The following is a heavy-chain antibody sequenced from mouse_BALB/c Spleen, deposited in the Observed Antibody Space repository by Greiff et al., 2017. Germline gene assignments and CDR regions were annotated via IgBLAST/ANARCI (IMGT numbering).Heavy chain of an antibody. CDR3: ARRGTTVVAPMDY. J-gene: IGHJ4*01. D-gene: IGHD1-1*01. CDR1: GFTFSSYG. Sequence: EVQVVESGGDLVKPGGSLKLSCAASGFTFSSYGMSWVRQTPDKRLEWVATISSGGSYNYYPDSVKGRFTISRDNAKNTLYLQMSSLKSEDTAMYYCARRGTTVVAPMDYWGQGTSVTVSS. V-gene: IGHV5-6*01. CDR2: ISSGGSYN.